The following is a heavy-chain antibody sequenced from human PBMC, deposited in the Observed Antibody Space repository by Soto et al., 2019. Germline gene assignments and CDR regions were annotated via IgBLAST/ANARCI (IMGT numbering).Heavy chain of an antibody. V-gene: IGHV3-23*01. Sequence: EVQLLESGGGLVQPGGSLRLSCAASGFTFSSYALNWVRQAPGKGLEWVSVISGSGDNTYYADSVKGRFTISRDNSKNTLYLQMNSLRAEDTDVYYCAKDLGTDDFWSAYYTYYYRDVWGKGTTVTVSS. CDR1: GFTFSSYA. D-gene: IGHD3-3*01. CDR2: ISGSGDNT. J-gene: IGHJ6*03. CDR3: AKDLGTDDFWSAYYTYYYRDV.